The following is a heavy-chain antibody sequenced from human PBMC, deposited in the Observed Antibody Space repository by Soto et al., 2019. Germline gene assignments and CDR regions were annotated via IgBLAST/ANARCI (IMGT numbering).Heavy chain of an antibody. J-gene: IGHJ4*02. CDR3: VKCCCYRYYYDF. CDR1: GLTFNNYA. V-gene: IGHV3-64D*08. CDR2: ISNNGVTT. Sequence: GNLRLSCAAYGLTFNNYAMNWVRQAPGKGLEWVATISNNGVTTYYADSVKGRFTISRDNSKNTVFLQMSSLRAEDTAVYYCVKCCCYRYYYDFWSQGTLDIVSS. D-gene: IGHD3-22*01.